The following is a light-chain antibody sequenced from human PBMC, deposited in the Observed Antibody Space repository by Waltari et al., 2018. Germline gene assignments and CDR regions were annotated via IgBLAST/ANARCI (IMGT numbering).Light chain of an antibody. CDR2: RAS. J-gene: IGKJ1*01. CDR3: QQYDNYWT. V-gene: IGKV1-5*03. CDR1: QSITNW. Sequence: DIQMTQSPSTLSASVGDRVTITCRASQSITNWLAWYQQKPGKAPKLLLYRASNLESGVPSRFSGRGSGTEFTLTISSLQPDDFATYDCQQYDNYWTFGQGSRVEIK.